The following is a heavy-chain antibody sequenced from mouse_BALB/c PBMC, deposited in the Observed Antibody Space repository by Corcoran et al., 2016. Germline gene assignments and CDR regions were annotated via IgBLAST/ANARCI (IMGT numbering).Heavy chain of an antibody. J-gene: IGHJ2*01. V-gene: IGHV8-12*01. CDR1: GFSLSTSGRG. CDR2: IYWDDDK. CDR3: ARRAPGTSYYLDY. Sequence: QVTLKESGPGILQPSQTLSLTCSFSGFSLSTSGRGVSWIRQPSGKGLEWLAHIYWDDDKRYNPSLKSRLTISKDTSSNPVFLKITSVDTADTATYYCARRAPGTSYYLDYWGQGSTLTVSS.